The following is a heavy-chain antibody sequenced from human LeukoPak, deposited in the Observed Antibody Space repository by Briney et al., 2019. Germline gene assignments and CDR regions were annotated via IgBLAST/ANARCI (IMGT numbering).Heavy chain of an antibody. CDR1: GFTFSSYA. D-gene: IGHD3-9*01. CDR3: AKALRDLLTELSFY. Sequence: GASLRLSCAASGFTFSSYAMSWVRQAPGKGLEWVSAISGSGGSTYYADSVKGRFTISRDNSKNTLYLQMNSLRAEDTAVYYCAKALRDLLTELSFYWGQGTLVTVSS. V-gene: IGHV3-23*01. CDR2: ISGSGGST. J-gene: IGHJ4*02.